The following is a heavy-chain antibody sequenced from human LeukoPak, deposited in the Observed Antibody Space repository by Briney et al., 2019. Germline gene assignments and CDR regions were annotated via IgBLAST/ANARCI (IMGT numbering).Heavy chain of an antibody. D-gene: IGHD3-3*01. CDR2: IYYSGST. Sequence: SETLSLTRTVSGGSISSYYWSWIRQPPGKGLEWIGYIYYSGSTNYNPSLKSRVTISVDPSKNQFSLKLSSVTAADTAVYYCARTSDYDFWSGYYPGWFDPWGQGTLVTVSS. CDR3: ARTSDYDFWSGYYPGWFDP. J-gene: IGHJ5*02. CDR1: GGSISSYY. V-gene: IGHV4-59*01.